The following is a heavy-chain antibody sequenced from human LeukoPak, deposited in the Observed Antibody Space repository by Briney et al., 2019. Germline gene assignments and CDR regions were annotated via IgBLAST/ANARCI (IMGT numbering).Heavy chain of an antibody. CDR1: GFTFSSYS. V-gene: IGHV3-48*02. CDR2: ISRSSSAI. CDR3: ARDEYYYDSSGYLDY. Sequence: GGSLRLSCAASGFTFSSYSMNWVRQAPGKGLEWVSYISRSSSAIYYADSVKGRFTISRGNAKNSLYLQINSLRDEDTAVYLCARDEYYYDSSGYLDYWGQGTMVTVSS. J-gene: IGHJ4*02. D-gene: IGHD3-22*01.